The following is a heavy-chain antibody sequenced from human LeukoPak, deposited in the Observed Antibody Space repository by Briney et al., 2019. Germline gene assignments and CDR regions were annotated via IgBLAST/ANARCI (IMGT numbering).Heavy chain of an antibody. J-gene: IGHJ4*02. Sequence: PGGSLRLSCAASGFTFSSYWMSWVRQAPGKGLEWVANIKQDGSEKYYVDSVKGRFTISRDNAKNSLYLQMNSLRAEDTAVYYCARDRPYYYDSSGLDYWGQGTLVTVSS. CDR1: GFTFSSYW. CDR3: ARDRPYYYDSSGLDY. CDR2: IKQDGSEK. V-gene: IGHV3-7*01. D-gene: IGHD3-22*01.